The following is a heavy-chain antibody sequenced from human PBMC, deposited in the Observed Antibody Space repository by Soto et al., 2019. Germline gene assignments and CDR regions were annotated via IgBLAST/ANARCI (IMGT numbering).Heavy chain of an antibody. V-gene: IGHV1-18*01. J-gene: IGHJ4*02. CDR3: ARCGAAVTTLFDC. CDR1: GYTFSNYG. Sequence: GASVKVSCKASGYTFSNYGLSWVRQAPGQGLEWMGWIGAYNGNTNYAQNLQDRVTMTTDTSTGTAYMELRSLRSDDTAIYYCARCGAAVTTLFDCWGQGTQVTVSS. CDR2: IGAYNGNT. D-gene: IGHD4-17*01.